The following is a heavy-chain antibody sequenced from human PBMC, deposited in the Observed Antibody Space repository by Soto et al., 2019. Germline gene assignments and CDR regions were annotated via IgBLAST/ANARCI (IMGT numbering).Heavy chain of an antibody. D-gene: IGHD3-22*01. CDR2: LYYGRSA. CDR1: GDSISSYY. Sequence: QVQLQESGPGLVKPSETLSLTCAVSGDSISSYYCMWIRQPPGKGLESIGYLYYGRSANYNPSLRRLVTLSVDTSTNQCSLTLSSITAADTAVYYCALRSMAVVPEYWGQGTLVTVSS. J-gene: IGHJ4*02. CDR3: ALRSMAVVPEY. V-gene: IGHV4-59*01.